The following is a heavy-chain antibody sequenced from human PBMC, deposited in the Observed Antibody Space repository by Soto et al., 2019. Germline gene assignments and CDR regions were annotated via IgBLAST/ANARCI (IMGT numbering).Heavy chain of an antibody. CDR2: IKQVGREK. CDR1: GFTFSSYW. J-gene: IGHJ6*02. D-gene: IGHD2-15*01. CDR3: ARDLYCSGGSCYFHYYYGMDV. V-gene: IGHV3-7*01. Sequence: GGSLRLSCAASGFTFSSYWMRWVRQAPGRGLEWVANIKQVGREKYYVDSVKGRFTISRDNAKNSLYLQMNSLRAEDTAVYYCARDLYCSGGSCYFHYYYGMDVWGQGTTVTVSS.